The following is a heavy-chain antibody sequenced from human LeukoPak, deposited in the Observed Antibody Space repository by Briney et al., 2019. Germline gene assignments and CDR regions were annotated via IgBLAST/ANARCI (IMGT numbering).Heavy chain of an antibody. CDR1: GYSFTTYW. V-gene: IGHV5-51*01. CDR3: ASSDNYDFWSGYSVNY. J-gene: IGHJ4*02. CDR2: IYPGDSDT. D-gene: IGHD3-3*01. Sequence: GESLKISCKGSGYSFTTYWIGWVRQMPGKGLEWMGIIYPGDSDTRYSPSFQGQVTISADKSISTAYLQWSSLKASDTAMYYCASSDNYDFWSGYSVNYWGQGTLVTVSS.